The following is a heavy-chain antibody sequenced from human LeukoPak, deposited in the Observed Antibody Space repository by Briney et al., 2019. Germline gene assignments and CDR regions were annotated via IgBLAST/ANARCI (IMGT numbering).Heavy chain of an antibody. V-gene: IGHV1-46*03. Sequence: ASVKVSCKASGYTFTSYGISWVRQAPGQGLEWMGIINPSGGSTSYAQKFQGRVTMTRDTSTSTVYMELSSLRSEDTAVYYCARGPVPVGYYFDYWGQGTLVTVSS. CDR1: GYTFTSYG. CDR3: ARGPVPVGYYFDY. CDR2: INPSGGST. D-gene: IGHD3-10*01. J-gene: IGHJ4*02.